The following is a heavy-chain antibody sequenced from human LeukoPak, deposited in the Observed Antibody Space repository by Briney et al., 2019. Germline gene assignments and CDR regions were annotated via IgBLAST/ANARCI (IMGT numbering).Heavy chain of an antibody. CDR1: GGSISSGDYY. J-gene: IGHJ5*02. V-gene: IGHV4-30-4*01. CDR3: ARAVVVVAATNWFDP. Sequence: SQTLSLTCTVSGGSISSGDYYWSWIRQPPGKGLEGIGYIYYSGSTYYNPSLKSRVTISVDTSKNQFSLKLSSVTAADTAVYYCARAVVVVAATNWFDPWGQGTLVTVSS. D-gene: IGHD2-15*01. CDR2: IYYSGST.